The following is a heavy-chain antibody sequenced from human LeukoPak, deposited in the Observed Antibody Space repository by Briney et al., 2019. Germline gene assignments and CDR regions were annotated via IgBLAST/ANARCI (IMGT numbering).Heavy chain of an antibody. D-gene: IGHD3-3*02. V-gene: IGHV3-23*01. CDR2: ISGSGGST. J-gene: IGHJ4*02. Sequence: GGSLRLSCAASGFSFSSYAMSWVRQAPGKGPEWVSRISGSGGSTYYADSVRGRFTISRDISKNTLYLQMSSLRAEDTAVYYCAKVSHFWSGYFDYWGQGTLVTVSS. CDR1: GFSFSSYA. CDR3: AKVSHFWSGYFDY.